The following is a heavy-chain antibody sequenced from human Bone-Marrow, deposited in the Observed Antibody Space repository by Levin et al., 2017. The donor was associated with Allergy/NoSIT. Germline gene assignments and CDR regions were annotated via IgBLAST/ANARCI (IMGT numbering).Heavy chain of an antibody. V-gene: IGHV3-33*01. D-gene: IGHD3-3*01. J-gene: IGHJ4*02. Sequence: GGSLRLSCKASGFTFSTYAMHWVRQVPGKGLEGVALIWHDGSVQDYAESVRGRFTISRDQSKNTVYLQMNNLRVEDTGVYYCTRDGAEWSGYYRHWGQGILVTVSS. CDR2: IWHDGSVQ. CDR1: GFTFSTYA. CDR3: TRDGAEWSGYYRH.